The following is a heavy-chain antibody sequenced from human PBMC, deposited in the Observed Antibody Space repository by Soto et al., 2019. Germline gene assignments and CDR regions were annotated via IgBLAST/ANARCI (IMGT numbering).Heavy chain of an antibody. CDR1: IFTFSDYG. J-gene: IGHJ5*02. D-gene: IGHD3-22*01. CDR2: ISYDGTKE. V-gene: IGHV3-30*03. Sequence: QVHLVESGGGVVQVGKSLTLSCAASIFTFSDYGMDWVRQAPGKGLEWVAFISYDGTKELYADSVKGRFAISRDNSQNTLYLQMNSLRTEDTAVYYCAREGSSMIVVNNWFATWGQGTLVTVSS. CDR3: AREGSSMIVVNNWFAT.